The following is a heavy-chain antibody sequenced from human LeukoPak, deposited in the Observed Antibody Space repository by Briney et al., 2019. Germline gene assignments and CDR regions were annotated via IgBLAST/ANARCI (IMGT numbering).Heavy chain of an antibody. J-gene: IGHJ5*02. D-gene: IGHD5-18*01. Sequence: PSESLSLTCPVSGGSISSYYRSWIRQPAGKGLEWIGCIDTSRSTNYNPSLKSRVTVSVDTSKNQFSLKRSSVTAADTAVYYCARASDTAMVSWFDPWGQGTLVTVSS. CDR3: ARASDTAMVSWFDP. V-gene: IGHV4-4*07. CDR1: GGSISSYY. CDR2: IDTSRST.